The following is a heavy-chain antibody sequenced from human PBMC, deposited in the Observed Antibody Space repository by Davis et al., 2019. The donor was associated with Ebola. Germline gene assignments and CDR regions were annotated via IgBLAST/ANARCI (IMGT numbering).Heavy chain of an antibody. CDR2: TNHRGRT. CDR3: LGGRYGEPFDY. Sequence: PSETLSLTCDIYGGSLSAYYWTWIRQSPGKGLEWIGETNHRGRTNYKSSLQSRVTISVDTSKNQVSLKLSSVTAADTAVYYCLGGRYGEPFDYWGQGTLVTVSS. V-gene: IGHV4-34*01. D-gene: IGHD4-17*01. J-gene: IGHJ4*02. CDR1: GGSLSAYY.